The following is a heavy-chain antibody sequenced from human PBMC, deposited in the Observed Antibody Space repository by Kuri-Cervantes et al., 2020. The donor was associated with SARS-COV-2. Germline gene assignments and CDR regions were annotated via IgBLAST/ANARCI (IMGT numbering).Heavy chain of an antibody. CDR3: ARPLGYCSSTSCPGWFDP. Sequence: SETLSLTCAVYGGSFSGYKWNWIRQSPGKGLEWIGEINHSGSTNYNPSLKSRVTISVDTSSKQFSLKLSSVTAADTAVYYCARPLGYCSSTSCPGWFDPWGQGTLVTVSS. J-gene: IGHJ5*02. D-gene: IGHD2-2*01. CDR1: GGSFSGYK. V-gene: IGHV4-34*01. CDR2: INHSGST.